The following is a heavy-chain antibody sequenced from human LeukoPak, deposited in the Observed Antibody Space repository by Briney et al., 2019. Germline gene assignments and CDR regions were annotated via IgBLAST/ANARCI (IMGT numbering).Heavy chain of an antibody. J-gene: IGHJ6*02. Sequence: GGSLRLSCAASGFTFSSYSMNWVRQAPGKGLEWVSYISSSSSTIYYADSVKGRFTISRDNAKNSLYLQMNSLRDEDTAVYYCARLYCSGGSCYGHYGMDVWGQGTTVTVSS. D-gene: IGHD2-15*01. CDR2: ISSSSSTI. V-gene: IGHV3-48*02. CDR1: GFTFSSYS. CDR3: ARLYCSGGSCYGHYGMDV.